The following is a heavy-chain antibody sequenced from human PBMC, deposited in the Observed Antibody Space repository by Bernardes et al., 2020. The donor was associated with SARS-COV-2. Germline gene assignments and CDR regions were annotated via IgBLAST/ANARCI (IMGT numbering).Heavy chain of an antibody. V-gene: IGHV3-64*01. Sequence: GGSLRLSCVGSGFTFSAYPMHWVRQAPGKGLECVSAISGDAYNTYYTNSVRGRFTISRDNSKNTRYLQMGSLGADDTAVYYCAREPQGGFDYWGQGTLVTVSA. J-gene: IGHJ4*02. CDR3: AREPQGGFDY. CDR1: GFTFSAYP. CDR2: ISGDAYNT.